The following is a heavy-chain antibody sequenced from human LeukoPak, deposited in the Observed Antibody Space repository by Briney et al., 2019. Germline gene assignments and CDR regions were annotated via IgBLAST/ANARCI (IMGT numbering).Heavy chain of an antibody. J-gene: IGHJ3*02. CDR3: AREGEDVVVPAAMGGHDAFDI. CDR1: GGTFSSYA. D-gene: IGHD2-2*01. CDR2: IIPIFGTA. V-gene: IGHV1-69*05. Sequence: ASVKVSCKASGGTFSSYAISWVRQAPGQGLEWMGGIIPIFGTANYAQKFQGRVTITTDESTSTAYMELSSLRSEDTAVYYCAREGEDVVVPAAMGGHDAFDIWGQGTMVTVSS.